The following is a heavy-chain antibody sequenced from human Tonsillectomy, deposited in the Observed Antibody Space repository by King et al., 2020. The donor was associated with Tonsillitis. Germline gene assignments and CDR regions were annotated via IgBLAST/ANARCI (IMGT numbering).Heavy chain of an antibody. CDR2: ISGGDGST. D-gene: IGHD3-3*01. CDR3: AKGYDFWSGYYAFGI. CDR1: GFTFRSYA. J-gene: IGHJ3*02. Sequence: VQLVDSGGGLVQPGGSLRLSCAASGFTFRSYAMSWVRQAPGKGLEWVSTISGGDGSTYYADSVKGRFTTSRDNSKNTLYLQMNSLRVEDTAVYYCAKGYDFWSGYYAFGIWGQGTMVTVSS. V-gene: IGHV3-23*04.